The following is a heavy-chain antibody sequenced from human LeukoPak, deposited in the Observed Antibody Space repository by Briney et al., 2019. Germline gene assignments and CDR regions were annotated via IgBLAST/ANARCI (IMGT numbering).Heavy chain of an antibody. D-gene: IGHD5-12*01. J-gene: IGHJ4*02. CDR3: AKGPNRGVATIDY. Sequence: PGGSLRLSCAASGFTFTSYAMSWVRQAPGKGLEWVSAISGSGGGTYYADSVKGRFTISRDNSKNTLFLQMNSLRAEDTAVYYCAKGPNRGVATIDYWGQGTLVTVSS. CDR1: GFTFTSYA. CDR2: ISGSGGGT. V-gene: IGHV3-23*01.